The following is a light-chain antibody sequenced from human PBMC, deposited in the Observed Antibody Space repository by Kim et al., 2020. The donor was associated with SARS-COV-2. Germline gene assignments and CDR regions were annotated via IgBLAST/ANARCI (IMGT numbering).Light chain of an antibody. J-gene: IGKJ4*01. CDR1: QSVTATY. Sequence: PPGERATLSCRASQSVTATYLAWYQQKPGQAPRLLIYGASSRATGIPDRFSGSGSGTDFTLTISRLEPEDFAVYYCQQYAGSPLTFGGGTKVDIK. CDR3: QQYAGSPLT. V-gene: IGKV3-20*01. CDR2: GAS.